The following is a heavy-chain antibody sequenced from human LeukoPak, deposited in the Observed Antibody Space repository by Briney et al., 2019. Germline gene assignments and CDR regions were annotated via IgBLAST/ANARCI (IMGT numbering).Heavy chain of an antibody. CDR1: GFTFSAYW. D-gene: IGHD3-10*01. V-gene: IGHV3-7*05. Sequence: GGSLRLSCAVSGFTFSAYWMTWVRQAPGKGLEWVANIKQDGSEKYYVDSVKGRFTISRHNSKNTLYLQMNSLRAEDTAVYYCARDGRFGVFDYWGQGTLVTVSS. CDR3: ARDGRFGVFDY. J-gene: IGHJ4*02. CDR2: IKQDGSEK.